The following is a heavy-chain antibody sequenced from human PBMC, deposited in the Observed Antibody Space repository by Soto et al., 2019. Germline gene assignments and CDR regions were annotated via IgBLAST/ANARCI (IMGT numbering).Heavy chain of an antibody. CDR1: GYTFTSYG. CDR3: ARRPYDLLTGYYKPNYYYAMDV. V-gene: IGHV1-18*01. CDR2: ISAYNGDT. D-gene: IGHD3-9*01. Sequence: AAVKVSCKASGYTFTSYGINWVRQAPGQGLEWMGWISAYNGDTNYAQNLQGRVTMTTDTSTNTAYMELRSLRSDDTAMYYCARRPYDLLTGYYKPNYYYAMDVXXQ. J-gene: IGHJ6*02.